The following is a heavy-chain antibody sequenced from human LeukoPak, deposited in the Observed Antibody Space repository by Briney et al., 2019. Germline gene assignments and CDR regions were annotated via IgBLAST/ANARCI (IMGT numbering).Heavy chain of an antibody. V-gene: IGHV1-8*02. CDR2: MNPNSGNT. J-gene: IGHJ5*02. D-gene: IGHD6-13*01. Sequence: ASVKVSCKASGYTFTSYDINWVRQATGQGLEWMGWMNPNSGNTGYAQKFQGRVTMTRNTSISTAYMELSSLRSEDPAVYYRARLGSSSWYWFDPWGQGTLVTVSS. CDR3: ARLGSSSWYWFDP. CDR1: GYTFTSYD.